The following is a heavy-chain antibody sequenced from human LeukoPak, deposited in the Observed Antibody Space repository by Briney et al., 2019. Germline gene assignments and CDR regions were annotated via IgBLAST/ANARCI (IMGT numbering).Heavy chain of an antibody. CDR2: ISYDGSNK. V-gene: IGHV3-30*18. CDR1: GFTFSSYG. Sequence: GGSLRLSCAASGFTFSSYGMHWVRQAPGRGLEWVAVISYDGSNKYYADSVKGRFTISRDNSKNTLYLQMNSLRAEDTAVYYCAKGDQYYYDSSGSYNGFDYWGQGTLVTVSS. CDR3: AKGDQYYYDSSGSYNGFDY. J-gene: IGHJ4*02. D-gene: IGHD3-22*01.